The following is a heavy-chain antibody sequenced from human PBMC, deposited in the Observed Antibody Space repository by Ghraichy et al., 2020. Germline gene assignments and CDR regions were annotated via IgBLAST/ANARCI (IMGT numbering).Heavy chain of an antibody. CDR3: ARIRYGSGSYYYYYGMDV. J-gene: IGHJ6*02. D-gene: IGHD3-10*01. CDR2: IDWDDDK. Sequence: QTLSLTCTFSGFSLSTSGMCVSWIRQPPGKALEWLARIDWDDDKYYSTSLKTRLTISKDTSKNQVVLTMTNMDPVDTATYYCARIRYGSGSYYYYYGMDVWGQGTTVTVSS. V-gene: IGHV2-70*11. CDR1: GFSLSTSGMC.